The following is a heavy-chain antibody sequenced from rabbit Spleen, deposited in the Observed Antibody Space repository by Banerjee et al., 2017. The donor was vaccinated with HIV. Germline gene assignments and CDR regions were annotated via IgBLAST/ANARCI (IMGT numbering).Heavy chain of an antibody. CDR1: GFDFSSYY. CDR3: ARGGGL. Sequence: QLKESGGGLVQPGGSLKLSCKASGFDFSSYYMSWVRQAPGKGLEWIGYIDPVFGSAYYASWVNGRFSISRENTQNTVSLRLNSLTAADTATYFCARGGGLWGPGTLVTVS. J-gene: IGHJ4*01. V-gene: IGHV1S7*01. CDR2: IDPVFGSA.